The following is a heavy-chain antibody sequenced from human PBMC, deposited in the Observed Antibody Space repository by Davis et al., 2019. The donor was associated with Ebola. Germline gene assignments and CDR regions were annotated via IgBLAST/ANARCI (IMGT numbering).Heavy chain of an antibody. J-gene: IGHJ4*02. Sequence: ESLKISCTASGFTVSSNHMSWVRQAPGKGLEWVSVIYDQSTAYADAVRGRFIISRDKSNNTLYLEMSSLRVDDTAVYYCATTRWLREFDNWGQGTLVTVSS. CDR1: GFTVSSNH. D-gene: IGHD6-19*01. V-gene: IGHV3-53*05. CDR3: ATTRWLREFDN. CDR2: IYDQST.